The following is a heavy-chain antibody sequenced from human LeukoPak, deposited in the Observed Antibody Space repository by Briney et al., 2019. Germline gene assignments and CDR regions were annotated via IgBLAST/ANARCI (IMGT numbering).Heavy chain of an antibody. CDR1: GYSFTSYW. D-gene: IGHD2-2*01. J-gene: IGHJ4*02. CDR3: ARLSRIVVVPAGMVADY. Sequence: GESLKISCKGSGYSFTSYWIGWVRQMPGKGLEWMGIIYPGDSDIRYSPSFQGQVTISADKSISTAYLQWSSLKASDTAMYYCARLSRIVVVPAGMVADYWGQGTLVTVSS. CDR2: IYPGDSDI. V-gene: IGHV5-51*01.